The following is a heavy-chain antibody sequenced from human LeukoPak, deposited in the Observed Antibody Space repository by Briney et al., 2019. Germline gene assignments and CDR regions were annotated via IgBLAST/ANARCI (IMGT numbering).Heavy chain of an antibody. J-gene: IGHJ3*01. D-gene: IGHD1-20*01. CDR2: FRGGGNNT. Sequence: GGPLRLLCAASGFTYTSYPVTWPRDAPGKAVEGVSGFRGGGNNTQYADSVKGRLTISRDNSENTLFLQINRLRADDTGVYYCAKERTEITSISAFDLWGQGTLVSVSS. V-gene: IGHV3-23*01. CDR3: AKERTEITSISAFDL. CDR1: GFTYTSYP.